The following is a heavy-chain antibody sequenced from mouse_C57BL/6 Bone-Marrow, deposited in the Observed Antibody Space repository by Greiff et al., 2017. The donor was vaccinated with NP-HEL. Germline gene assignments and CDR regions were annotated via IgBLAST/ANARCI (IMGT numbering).Heavy chain of an antibody. V-gene: IGHV1-82*01. J-gene: IGHJ2*01. D-gene: IGHD2-2*01. CDR1: GYAFSSSW. CDR2: IYPGDGDT. CDR3: ARLNYFDY. Sequence: QVQLQQSGPELVKPGASVKISCKASGYAFSSSWMNWVKQRPGKGLEWIGRIYPGDGDTNYNGKFKGKATLTADKSASTAYMQLSSLTSEDSAVYFYARLNYFDYWGQGTTLTVSS.